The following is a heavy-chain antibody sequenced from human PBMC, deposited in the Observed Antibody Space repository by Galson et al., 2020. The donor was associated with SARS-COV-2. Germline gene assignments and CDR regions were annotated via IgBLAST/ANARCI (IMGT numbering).Heavy chain of an antibody. J-gene: IGHJ6*02. V-gene: IGHV1-2*02. CDR3: AKNYDFWSGYHADYYYAMDV. D-gene: IGHD3-3*01. CDR2: INPDTGGT. CDR1: GYTFTGYY. Sequence: ASVKVFCKTSGYTFTGYYIHWVRQAPGQGLEWMGWINPDTGGTNYAQNFQGRIAMTRDTSISTAYLELSGLRSDDTAVYHCAKNYDFWSGYHADYYYAMDVWGQGTTVTVFS.